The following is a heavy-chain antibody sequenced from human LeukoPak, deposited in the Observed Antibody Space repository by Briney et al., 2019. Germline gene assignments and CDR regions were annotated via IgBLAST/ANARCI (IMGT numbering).Heavy chain of an antibody. CDR1: GYTFTSYG. J-gene: IGHJ6*02. D-gene: IGHD5-12*01. CDR3: ARDPPIYIVATMSRYYYYGMDV. Sequence: AASVKVSCKASGYTFTSYGISWVRQAPGQGLEWMGWISAYNGSTNYAQKLQGRVTMTTDTSTSTAYMELRSLRSDDTAVYYCARDPPIYIVATMSRYYYYGMDVWGQGTTVTVSS. V-gene: IGHV1-18*01. CDR2: ISAYNGST.